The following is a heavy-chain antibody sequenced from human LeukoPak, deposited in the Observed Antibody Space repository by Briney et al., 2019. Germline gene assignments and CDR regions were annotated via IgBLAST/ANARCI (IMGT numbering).Heavy chain of an antibody. D-gene: IGHD2-15*01. V-gene: IGHV1-8*01. CDR2: MNPNSGNT. Sequence: ASVKVSCKASGYTFTSYDINWVRQATGQGLEWMGWMNPNSGNTGYAQKFQGRVTMTRNTSISTAYMELSSLRSEDTAVYYCARCDGSGGSCYSDYWGQGTLVTVSS. CDR3: ARCDGSGGSCYSDY. CDR1: GYTFTSYD. J-gene: IGHJ4*02.